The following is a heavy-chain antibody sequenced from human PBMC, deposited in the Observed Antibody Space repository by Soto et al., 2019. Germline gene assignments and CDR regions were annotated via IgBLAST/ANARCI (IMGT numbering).Heavy chain of an antibody. J-gene: IGHJ6*02. CDR1: GFSFSDYY. Sequence: QVQLVESGGGLVKPGGSLRLSCAASGFSFSDYYMSWIRQAPGKGLEWVSYISSSGHNIYYADSLKGRFTISRDNAKNSLYVQMHSLRAEDTAVYYCARFGGTQLVSYYYGMDVWGQGTTVTVSS. CDR3: ARFGGTQLVSYYYGMDV. V-gene: IGHV3-11*01. D-gene: IGHD6-13*01. CDR2: ISSSGHNI.